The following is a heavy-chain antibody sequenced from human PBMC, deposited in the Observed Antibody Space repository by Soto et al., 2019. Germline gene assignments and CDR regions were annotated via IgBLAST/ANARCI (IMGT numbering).Heavy chain of an antibody. V-gene: IGHV3-73*01. Sequence: EVPLVESGGGLVQPGGSLKLSCAASGFTFSGSAMHWVRQASGKGLEWVGRIRSKPNNYATAYGASVKGRFTISRDDSKNTAYLQMNSLNTEDTAVYYCSRQASDFWSGKPQYYMDVWGKGTTVTVSS. CDR2: IRSKPNNYAT. D-gene: IGHD3-3*01. J-gene: IGHJ6*03. CDR3: SRQASDFWSGKPQYYMDV. CDR1: GFTFSGSA.